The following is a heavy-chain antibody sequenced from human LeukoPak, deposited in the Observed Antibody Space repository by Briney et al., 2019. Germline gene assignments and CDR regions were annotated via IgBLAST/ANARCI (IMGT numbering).Heavy chain of an antibody. CDR1: GGSFSGYY. V-gene: IGHV4-34*01. D-gene: IGHD3-10*01. CDR2: INHSGST. J-gene: IGHJ4*02. Sequence: PSATLSLTCAVYGGSFSGYYWSWIRQPPGKGLEWIGEINHSGSTNYNPSLKSRVTISVDTSKNQFSLKLSSVTAADTAVYYCARGVNYYGSGSQVDYWGQGTLVTVSS. CDR3: ARGVNYYGSGSQVDY.